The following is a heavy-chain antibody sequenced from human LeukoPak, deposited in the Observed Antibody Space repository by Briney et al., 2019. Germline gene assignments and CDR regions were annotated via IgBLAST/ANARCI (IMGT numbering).Heavy chain of an antibody. V-gene: IGHV1-69*05. D-gene: IGHD3-9*01. CDR1: GGIFSSYA. CDR3: ARDRFTGYSHGYFQH. J-gene: IGHJ1*01. Sequence: GASVKVSCKASGGIFSSYAISWVRQAPGQGLEWMGRIIPIFGTANYAQIFQDRVTITMDESTSTAYMELRSLRFEDTAVYYCARDRFTGYSHGYFQHWGQGTLVTVSS. CDR2: IIPIFGTA.